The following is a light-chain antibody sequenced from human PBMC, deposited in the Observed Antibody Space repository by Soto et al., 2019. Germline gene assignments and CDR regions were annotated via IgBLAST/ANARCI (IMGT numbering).Light chain of an antibody. CDR3: QQRYSTPWWT. CDR1: QSISSY. J-gene: IGKJ1*01. Sequence: DIQMTQSPSSLSASVGDRVTITCRASQSISSYLNWYQQKPGKAPKLLIYAASSLQSGVPSRFSGSGSGTDFTLTISSLQPEDFATYYCQQRYSTPWWTFGQGTNVEIK. V-gene: IGKV1-39*01. CDR2: AAS.